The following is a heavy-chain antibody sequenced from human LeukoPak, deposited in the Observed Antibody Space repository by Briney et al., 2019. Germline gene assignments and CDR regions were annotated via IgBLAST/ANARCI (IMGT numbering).Heavy chain of an antibody. Sequence: KPSETLSLTCTVSGGSISSYYRSWIRQPPGKGLEWIGYIYYSGSTNYNPSLKSRVTISVDTSKNQFPLKLSSVTAADTAVYYCARDFLGYCSGGSCPNWFDPWGQGTLVTVSS. CDR1: GGSISSYY. J-gene: IGHJ5*02. D-gene: IGHD2-15*01. V-gene: IGHV4-59*01. CDR2: IYYSGST. CDR3: ARDFLGYCSGGSCPNWFDP.